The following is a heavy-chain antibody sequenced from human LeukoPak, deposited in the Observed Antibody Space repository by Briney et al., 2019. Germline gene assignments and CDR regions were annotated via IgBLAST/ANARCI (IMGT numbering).Heavy chain of an antibody. CDR2: ISGSGGST. D-gene: IGHD3-3*01. Sequence: GGSLRLSCAASGFTFSSYAMSWVRQAPGKGLEWVSAISGSGGSTYYADSVKGRFTISRDNSKNTLYLQMNSLRAEDTAVYYCARVFGVGIWYFDNWGQGTLVTVSS. V-gene: IGHV3-23*01. CDR1: GFTFSSYA. J-gene: IGHJ4*02. CDR3: ARVFGVGIWYFDN.